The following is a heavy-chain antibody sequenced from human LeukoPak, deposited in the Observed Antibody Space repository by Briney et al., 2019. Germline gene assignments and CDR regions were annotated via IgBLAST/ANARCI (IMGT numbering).Heavy chain of an antibody. CDR2: IHRGGST. V-gene: IGHV3-53*01. CDR3: VREGYSSGWFRN. CDR1: GFTVSTNY. J-gene: IGHJ4*02. D-gene: IGHD6-19*01. Sequence: GGSLRLSCAASGFTVSTNYMSWVRQAPGKGLEWVSVIHRGGSTYYVDSVKGRFTISRDNSKNTLYLQMNSLKAEDTAVYYCVREGYSSGWFRNWGQGTLVSVSS.